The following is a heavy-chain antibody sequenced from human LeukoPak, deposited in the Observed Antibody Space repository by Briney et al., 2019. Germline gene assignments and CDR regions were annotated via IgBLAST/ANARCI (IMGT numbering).Heavy chain of an antibody. CDR3: AKEIAGSYYY. D-gene: IGHD6-13*01. J-gene: IGHJ4*02. V-gene: IGHV3-9*01. CDR2: ISWNSGSI. Sequence: GRSLRLSCAASGFTFDDYAMHWVRQAPGKGLEWVSGISWNSGSIGYADSVKGRFTISRDNAKDSLYLQMNSLRAEDTALYYCAKEIAGSYYYWGQGTLVTVSS. CDR1: GFTFDDYA.